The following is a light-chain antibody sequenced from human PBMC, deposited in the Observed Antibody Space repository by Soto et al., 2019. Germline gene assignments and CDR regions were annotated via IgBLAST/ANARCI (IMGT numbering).Light chain of an antibody. CDR2: AVS. Sequence: QSVLTQPASVSGSPGQSITISCTGTSSDVGGYNYVSWYQQHPGKAPKLMIYAVSIRPSGVSNRFSGSKSGNTASLTISGLQAEDEADYYCSSYTSSSTYVFGTGTKLTVL. CDR3: SSYTSSSTYV. J-gene: IGLJ1*01. V-gene: IGLV2-14*01. CDR1: SSDVGGYNY.